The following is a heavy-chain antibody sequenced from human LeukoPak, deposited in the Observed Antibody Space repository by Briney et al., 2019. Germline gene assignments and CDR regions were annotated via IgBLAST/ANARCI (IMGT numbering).Heavy chain of an antibody. CDR2: IWSDGSNK. Sequence: GGSLRLSCSAAGFTFSYYAIHWVRQAPGKGLEWVALIWSDGSNKYYADSVKGRITISRDNSKNTVYLQMNSLRAEDTAVYYCARELFSSGSCPDGWGQGTLVTVSS. J-gene: IGHJ4*02. V-gene: IGHV3-33*01. CDR1: GFTFSYYA. CDR3: ARELFSSGSCPDG. D-gene: IGHD3-10*01.